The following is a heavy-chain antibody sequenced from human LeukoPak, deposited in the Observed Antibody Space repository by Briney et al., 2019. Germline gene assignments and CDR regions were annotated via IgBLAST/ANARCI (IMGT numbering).Heavy chain of an antibody. J-gene: IGHJ6*02. V-gene: IGHV3-15*01. CDR3: STSYESSTSSLKDYYGLDV. Sequence: KPGGSLRLSCAASGLSLSDAWVNCVRQTPGKGLEWVGRIKSEEDGGTTGFPEPAQGRFTISRDDEKNTLYLQMNSLTTEDTAVYYCSTSYESSTSSLKDYYGLDVWGQGTTVTVSS. D-gene: IGHD3-22*01. CDR2: IKSEEDGGTT. CDR1: GLSLSDAW.